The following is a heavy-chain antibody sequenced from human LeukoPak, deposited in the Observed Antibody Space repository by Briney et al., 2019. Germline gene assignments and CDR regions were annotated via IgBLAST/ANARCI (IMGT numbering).Heavy chain of an antibody. Sequence: GASVKVSCKASGYTFTSYDINWVRQATGQGLEWMGWMNPNSGNTRYAQKFQGRVTMTRNTSISTAYMELSSLRSEDTAVYYCARAGATHKYYVWGSYRYPRSEIVDPWGQGTLVTVSS. CDR2: MNPNSGNT. D-gene: IGHD3-16*02. V-gene: IGHV1-8*01. CDR3: ARAGATHKYYVWGSYRYPRSEIVDP. J-gene: IGHJ5*02. CDR1: GYTFTSYD.